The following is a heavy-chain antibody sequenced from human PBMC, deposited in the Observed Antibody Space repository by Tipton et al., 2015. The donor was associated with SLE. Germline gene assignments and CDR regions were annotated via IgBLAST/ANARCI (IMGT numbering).Heavy chain of an antibody. Sequence: QSGAEVKKPGASVKVSCKASGYTFTSYGISWVRQAPGQGLEWMGWINPNSGGTNYAQKFQGRVTMTRDTSISTAYMELSRLRSDDTAVYYCAGSPIVVVPAASFDYWGQGTLVTVSS. D-gene: IGHD2-2*01. V-gene: IGHV1-2*02. CDR1: GYTFTSYG. CDR3: AGSPIVVVPAASFDY. CDR2: INPNSGGT. J-gene: IGHJ4*02.